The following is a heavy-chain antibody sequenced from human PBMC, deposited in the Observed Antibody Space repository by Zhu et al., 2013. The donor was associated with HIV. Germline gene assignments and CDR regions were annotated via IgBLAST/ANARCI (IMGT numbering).Heavy chain of an antibody. CDR1: RHLQQLC. CDR2: IIPMFGTA. V-gene: IGHV1-69*01. J-gene: IGHJ4*02. Sequence: QVQLVQSGAEVKKAWVLGEGLLQGFWRHLQQLCYQLVRQAPGQGLEWMGGIIPMFGTANYAQKFQGRVTITADESTSTAYMQLSSLRSEDTAVYYCARDHNSGYYSYFDYWGQGTLVTVSS. D-gene: IGHD3-22*01. CDR3: ARDHNSGYYSYFDY.